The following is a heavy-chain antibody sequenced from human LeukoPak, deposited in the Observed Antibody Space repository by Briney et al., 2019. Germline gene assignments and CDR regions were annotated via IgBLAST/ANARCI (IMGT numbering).Heavy chain of an antibody. Sequence: GGSLTLSCAASRFTFSNYVMNWVRQPPGKGLEWLSGIGGSDGSTYYAHSVNGRFTIYRHNSKNTLYLQMNSLRAEDTALYYWSKGIWIQLWALFDSWGQGTLVTVSS. V-gene: IGHV3-23*01. CDR2: IGGSDGST. D-gene: IGHD5-18*01. J-gene: IGHJ4*02. CDR3: SKGIWIQLWALFDS. CDR1: RFTFSNYV.